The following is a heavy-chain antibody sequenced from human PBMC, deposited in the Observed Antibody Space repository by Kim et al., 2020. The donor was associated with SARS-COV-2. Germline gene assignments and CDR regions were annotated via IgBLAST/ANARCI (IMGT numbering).Heavy chain of an antibody. CDR2: IIPIFGTA. V-gene: IGHV1-69*13. CDR1: GGTFSSYA. CDR3: ARDLSAWELRRSHNYGMDV. Sequence: SVKVSCKASGGTFSSYAISWVRQAPGQGLEWMGGIIPIFGTANYAQKFQGRVTITADESTSTAYMELSSLRSEDTAVYYCARDLSAWELRRSHNYGMDVWGQGTTVTVSS. J-gene: IGHJ6*02. D-gene: IGHD1-26*01.